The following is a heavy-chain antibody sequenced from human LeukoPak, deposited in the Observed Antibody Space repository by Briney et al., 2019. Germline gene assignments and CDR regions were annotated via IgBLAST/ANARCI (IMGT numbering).Heavy chain of an antibody. CDR1: GFSFGAYL. V-gene: IGHV3-49*04. CDR3: ARGGYYGF. D-gene: IGHD3-10*01. Sequence: GGSLRLSCTASGFSFGAYLISWVRQAPGQGLEWVGYIRGKAYGETPEYAASVKGRFTISRDDSNTIAYLQMDSLKTEDTAVYYCARGGYYGFWGQGTLVTVSS. J-gene: IGHJ4*02. CDR2: IRGKAYGETP.